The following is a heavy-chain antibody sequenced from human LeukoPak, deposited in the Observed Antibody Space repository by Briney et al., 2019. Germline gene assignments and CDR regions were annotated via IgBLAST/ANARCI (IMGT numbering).Heavy chain of an antibody. CDR1: GGSISSYY. Sequence: SETLSLTCTVSGGSISSYYWSWIRQPPGKGLEWIGYIYYSGSTNYNPSLKSRVTISVDTSKNQFSLELSSVTAADTAVYYCAGATKLEPADYRGQGTLVTVSS. J-gene: IGHJ4*02. V-gene: IGHV4-59*01. CDR2: IYYSGST. CDR3: AGATKLEPADY. D-gene: IGHD1-1*01.